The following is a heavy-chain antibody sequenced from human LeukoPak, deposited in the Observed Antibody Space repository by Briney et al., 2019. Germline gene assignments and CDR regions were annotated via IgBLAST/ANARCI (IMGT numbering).Heavy chain of an antibody. Sequence: GGSLRLSCAASGFSISNSAMSWVRQAPGKGLAWVSLIIASSGSTFYADSVKGRFTISRDNSKNTLYLQMNSLRAEDTAVYYCVKGACNNIGMGYFDYWGQGTLVTVSS. V-gene: IGHV3-23*01. CDR2: IIASSGST. CDR1: GFSISNSA. CDR3: VKGACNNIGMGYFDY. J-gene: IGHJ4*02. D-gene: IGHD1-14*01.